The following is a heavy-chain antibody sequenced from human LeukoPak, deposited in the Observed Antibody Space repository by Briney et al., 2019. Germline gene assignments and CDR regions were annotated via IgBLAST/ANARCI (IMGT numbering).Heavy chain of an antibody. D-gene: IGHD2-2*02. CDR1: GFTFSSYS. CDR2: ISSSSSTI. CDR3: ARGLDIVVVPAAIRARVEYFQH. Sequence: GGSLRLSCAASGFTFSSYSMNWVRQAPGKGLEWVSYISSSSSTIFYADSVKGRFTISRDNAKNSLYLQMNSLRAEDTAVYYCARGLDIVVVPAAIRARVEYFQHWGQGTLVTVSS. V-gene: IGHV3-48*01. J-gene: IGHJ1*01.